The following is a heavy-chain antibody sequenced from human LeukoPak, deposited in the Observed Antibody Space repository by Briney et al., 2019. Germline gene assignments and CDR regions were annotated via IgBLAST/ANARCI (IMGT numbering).Heavy chain of an antibody. D-gene: IGHD3-3*01. CDR3: ARATIRDYDFWSGYQPLYYFYYMDV. CDR1: GGTFSNYA. V-gene: IGHV1-69*06. J-gene: IGHJ6*03. CDR2: IIPIFGTA. Sequence: GASVKVSCKASGGTFSNYAISWVRQAPRQGLEWMGGIIPIFGTANYAQKFQGRVTITADTSTSTAYMELRSLRSDDTAVYYCARATIRDYDFWSGYQPLYYFYYMDVWGKGTTVTVSS.